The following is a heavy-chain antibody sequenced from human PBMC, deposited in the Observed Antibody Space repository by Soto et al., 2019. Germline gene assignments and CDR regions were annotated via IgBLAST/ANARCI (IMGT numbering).Heavy chain of an antibody. CDR1: GGSISSYY. D-gene: IGHD2-2*01. Sequence: SATLSLTCTVSGGSISSYYWSWIRQPPGKGLEWIGYIYYSGSTNYNPSLKSRVTISVDTSKNQFSLKLSPVTAADTAVYYCARYAPIVVVPAAMHYYYYMDVWGKGTTVTVSS. J-gene: IGHJ6*03. V-gene: IGHV4-59*08. CDR2: IYYSGST. CDR3: ARYAPIVVVPAAMHYYYYMDV.